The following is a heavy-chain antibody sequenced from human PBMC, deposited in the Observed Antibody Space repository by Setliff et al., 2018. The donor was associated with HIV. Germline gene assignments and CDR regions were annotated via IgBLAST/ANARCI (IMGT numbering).Heavy chain of an antibody. V-gene: IGHV3-74*01. Sequence: PGGSLRLSCAASGFTFSSYWMHWVRQAPEKGLVWISFIGGHGSIIHYADSVRGRFTISRDNAKNSVYLQMHSLRAEDTAVYYCAAVPWGHSSLIIDHWGQGTPVTVSS. D-gene: IGHD3-16*01. CDR1: GFTFSSYW. J-gene: IGHJ4*02. CDR2: IGGHGSII. CDR3: AAVPWGHSSLIIDH.